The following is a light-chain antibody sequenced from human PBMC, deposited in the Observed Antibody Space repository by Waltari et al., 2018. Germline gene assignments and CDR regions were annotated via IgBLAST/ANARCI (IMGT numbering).Light chain of an antibody. J-gene: IGKJ1*01. V-gene: IGKV1-39*01. Sequence: DIQMTQSPSSLSASVGDRVTITCRASHSINTALNWFQQKPGRAPKLLIYAASTLQSGVPSRFSGSGSGTDFTLTVSGLQPEDFGTYYCQQSDSSPLWTFGQGTRVDI. CDR3: QQSDSSPLWT. CDR2: AAS. CDR1: HSINTA.